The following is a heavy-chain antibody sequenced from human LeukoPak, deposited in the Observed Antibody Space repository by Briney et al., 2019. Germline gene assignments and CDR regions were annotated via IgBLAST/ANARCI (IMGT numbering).Heavy chain of an antibody. CDR3: ARVGIDYSGNILKYYFDY. V-gene: IGHV4-34*01. J-gene: IGHJ4*02. CDR1: GGSFSGYY. CDR2: IYHSGSP. D-gene: IGHD4-23*01. Sequence: SETPSLTCAVYGGSFSGYYWSWIRQPPGKGLEWIGSIYHSGSPYYNPSLKSRVTISVDTSKNQFSLKLNSVTAADTAVYYCARVGIDYSGNILKYYFDYWGQGTLVTVSS.